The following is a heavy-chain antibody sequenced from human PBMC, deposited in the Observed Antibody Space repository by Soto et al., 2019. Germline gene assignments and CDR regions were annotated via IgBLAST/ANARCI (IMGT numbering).Heavy chain of an antibody. CDR1: GFTFSSYG. D-gene: IGHD2-15*01. Sequence: QVQLVESGGGVVQPGRSLRPSCAASGFTFSSYGMHWFRQAPGKGLEWVAVIWYDGSNKYYADSVKGRFTISRDNSMNTLYLQMNSLRAEDRAVYYCARDLAYCSGGSCYKWFDPWGQGTLVTVSS. J-gene: IGHJ5*02. V-gene: IGHV3-33*01. CDR3: ARDLAYCSGGSCYKWFDP. CDR2: IWYDGSNK.